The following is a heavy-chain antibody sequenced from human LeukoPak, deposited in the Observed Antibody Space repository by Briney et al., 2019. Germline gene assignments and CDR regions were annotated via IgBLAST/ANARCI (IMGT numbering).Heavy chain of an antibody. J-gene: IGHJ4*02. V-gene: IGHV3-30*07. CDR1: GFTFSSYA. CDR3: ARPNTPLIVVMTAALDY. CDR2: ISYDGSNK. D-gene: IGHD2-21*02. Sequence: GRSLRLSCAASGFTFSSYAMHWVRQAPGKGLEWVAVISYDGSNKYYADSVKGRFTISRDNSKNTLFLQMNSLRAEDTAIYYCARPNTPLIVVMTAALDYWGQGTLVTVSS.